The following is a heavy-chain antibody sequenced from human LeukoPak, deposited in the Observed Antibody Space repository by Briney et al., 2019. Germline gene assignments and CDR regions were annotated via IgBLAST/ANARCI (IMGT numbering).Heavy chain of an antibody. CDR3: VPTPEAYSSNWNV. V-gene: IGHV1-2*02. CDR2: INPDSGFT. Sequence: ASVKVSCKASGYRFIDDYMHWVRLAPGQGLEFMGWINPDSGFTNYAQKFRGRVTMTRDTSISTAYMEVSRLRSDDTAVHYCVPTPEAYSSNWNVWGPGTLVTVSS. J-gene: IGHJ4*02. CDR1: GYRFIDDY. D-gene: IGHD1-1*01.